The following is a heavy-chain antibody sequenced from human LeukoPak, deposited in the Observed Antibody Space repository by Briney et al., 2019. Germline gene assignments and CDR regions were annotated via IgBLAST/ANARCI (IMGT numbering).Heavy chain of an antibody. J-gene: IGHJ4*02. Sequence: GASVKVSCKTSGYSFTHYAISWVRQAPGQGLEWMGWISTYNGDTKYAQKLQGRFTMTSDTSTSTVYMELRSPTSDDTAVYYCARDPSNTSGWYIYFDFWGQGTLVTVSS. CDR3: ARDPSNTSGWYIYFDF. CDR2: ISTYNGDT. CDR1: GYSFTHYA. D-gene: IGHD6-19*01. V-gene: IGHV1-18*01.